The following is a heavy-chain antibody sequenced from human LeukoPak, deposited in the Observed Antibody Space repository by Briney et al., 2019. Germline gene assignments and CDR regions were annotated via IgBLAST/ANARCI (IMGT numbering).Heavy chain of an antibody. CDR1: GFTLSTDS. CDR2: IIYDSAIK. V-gene: IGHV3-48*01. CDR3: VRDNPRCCGVVPVNIDDF. D-gene: IGHD2-15*01. J-gene: IGHJ4*02. Sequence: PGGSLRLSCAASGFTLSTDSMNWVRQAPGKGLEWISYIIYDSAIKYYADSVRGRFTISRDNAKNSLSLQMHSLRAEDTAVYYCVRDNPRCCGVVPVNIDDFWGQGTLVTVSS.